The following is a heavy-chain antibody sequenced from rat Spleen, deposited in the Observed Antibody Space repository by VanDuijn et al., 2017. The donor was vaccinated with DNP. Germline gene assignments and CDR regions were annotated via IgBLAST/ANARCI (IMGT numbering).Heavy chain of an antibody. V-gene: IGHV5-58*01. CDR2: INTDGGST. CDR3: AKDYHFYAMDA. J-gene: IGHJ4*01. CDR1: GFTFSDYY. Sequence: EVQLVESGGGLVQPGRSLKLSCAASGFTFSDYYMAWVRQAPGKGLEWVASINTDGGSTYYPDSVKGRFTISRDNAENTVYLQMNSLRSEDTATYYCAKDYHFYAMDAWGQGTSVTVSS.